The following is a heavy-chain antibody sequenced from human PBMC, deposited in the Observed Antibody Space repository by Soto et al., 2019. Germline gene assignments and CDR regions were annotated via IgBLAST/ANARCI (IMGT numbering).Heavy chain of an antibody. CDR2: IYWDDDK. CDR1: GLSLSTSGEA. CDR3: AHDGSTGPAGWFDP. J-gene: IGHJ5*02. V-gene: IGHV2-5*02. D-gene: IGHD3-10*01. Sequence: QITLKESGPTLVKPTQTLTLTCTFSGLSLSTSGEAVGWIRQPPGKALEWLALIYWDDDKRYNPTLKTRLTITKDTSKTQVVLTLTNMDPVDTASYYCAHDGSTGPAGWFDPWGQGILVTVSS.